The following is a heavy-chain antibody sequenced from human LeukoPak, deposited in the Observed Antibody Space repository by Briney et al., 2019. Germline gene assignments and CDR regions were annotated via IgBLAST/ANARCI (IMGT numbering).Heavy chain of an antibody. CDR3: ARDTAMAQIDY. CDR1: GGSISSYY. J-gene: IGHJ4*02. CDR2: IYYSGST. D-gene: IGHD5-18*01. Sequence: PSETLSLTCTVSGGSISSYYWSWIRQPPGKGLEWIGYIYYSGSTNYNPSLKSRVTISVDTSKNQFSLKLSSVTAADTAVYYCARDTAMAQIDYWGQGTLVTVSS. V-gene: IGHV4-59*01.